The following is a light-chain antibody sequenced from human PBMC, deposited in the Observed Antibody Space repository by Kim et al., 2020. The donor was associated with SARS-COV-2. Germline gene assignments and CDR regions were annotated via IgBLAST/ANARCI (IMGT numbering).Light chain of an antibody. CDR3: QQSFGTPPIT. J-gene: IGKJ5*01. Sequence: SVGDRVTITCRASQSIGKFLNWYQQRPGNAPNLMIYGASTLQGGVPSRFSGSGSGTEFTLTISSLQPEDFVTYYCQQSFGTPPITFGQGTRLEIK. CDR1: QSIGKF. V-gene: IGKV1-39*01. CDR2: GAS.